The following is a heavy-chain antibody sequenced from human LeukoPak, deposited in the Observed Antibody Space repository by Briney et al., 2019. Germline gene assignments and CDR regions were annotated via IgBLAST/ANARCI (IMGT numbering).Heavy chain of an antibody. CDR2: IYTSGST. D-gene: IGHD1-1*01. J-gene: IGHJ4*02. CDR3: ASGVQLEDFDY. Sequence: PSETLSLTCTVSGGSISSGSYYWSWIRQPAGKGLEWIGRIYTSGSTNYNPSLKSRVTISVDTSKNQFSLKLSSVTAADTAVYYCASGVQLEDFDYWGQGTLVTVSS. V-gene: IGHV4-61*02. CDR1: GGSISSGSYY.